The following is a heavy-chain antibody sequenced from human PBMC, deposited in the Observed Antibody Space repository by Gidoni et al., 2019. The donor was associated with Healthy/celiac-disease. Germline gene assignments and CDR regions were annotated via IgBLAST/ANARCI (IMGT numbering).Heavy chain of an antibody. CDR3: ARHTRGRAPLDWFDP. V-gene: IGHV4-39*01. Sequence: QLQLPESGPGLVKPSETLSITCTVSGGSISSSSYYWGWIRQPPGKGLEWIGSIYHSGSTYYNPSLKSRVTISVDTSKNQFSLKLSSVTAADTAVYYCARHTRGRAPLDWFDPWGQGTLVTVSS. J-gene: IGHJ5*02. CDR1: GGSISSSSYY. D-gene: IGHD1-26*01. CDR2: IYHSGST.